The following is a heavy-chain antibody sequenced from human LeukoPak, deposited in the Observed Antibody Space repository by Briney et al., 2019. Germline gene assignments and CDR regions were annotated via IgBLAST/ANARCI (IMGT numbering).Heavy chain of an antibody. J-gene: IGHJ4*02. CDR1: GGSFSGYY. CDR3: ARQGVVIAYYFDY. V-gene: IGHV4-34*01. Sequence: SETLSLTCAVYGGSFSGYYWSWIRQPPGKGLEWIGEINHSGGTNYNPSLKSRVTISVDTSKNQFSLKLSSVTAADTAVYYCARQGVVIAYYFDYWGQGTLVTVSS. CDR2: INHSGGT. D-gene: IGHD2-21*01.